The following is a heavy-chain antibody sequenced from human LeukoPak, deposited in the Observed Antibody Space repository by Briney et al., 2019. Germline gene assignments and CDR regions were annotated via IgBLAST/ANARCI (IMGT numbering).Heavy chain of an antibody. D-gene: IGHD6-13*01. CDR1: GYTFTGYA. V-gene: IGHV1-18*01. CDR3: ARGAIAAAGTPVDY. CDR2: ISAYNGNT. Sequence: ASVKVSCKASGYTFTGYAISWVRQAPGQGLEWMGWISAYNGNTNYAQKLQGRVTMTTDTSTSTAYMELRSLRSDDTAVYYCARGAIAAAGTPVDYWGQGTLVTVSS. J-gene: IGHJ4*02.